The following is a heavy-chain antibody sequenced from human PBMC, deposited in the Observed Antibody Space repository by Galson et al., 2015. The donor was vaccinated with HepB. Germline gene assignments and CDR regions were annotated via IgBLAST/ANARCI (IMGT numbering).Heavy chain of an antibody. CDR1: GFMFGTYW. CDR2: IKQDGNDK. V-gene: IGHV3-7*01. CDR3: ATSPYCDRTNCPLWRHYYYMDV. D-gene: IGHD2-2*01. J-gene: IGHJ6*03. Sequence: SLSLSCAASGFMFGTYWMNWVRPAPRKGLEWVANIKQDGNDKYYVDSVRGRFTISRANARESLYLQMNSLTAEDTAAYYCATSPYCDRTNCPLWRHYYYMDVWGKGTTVTVSS.